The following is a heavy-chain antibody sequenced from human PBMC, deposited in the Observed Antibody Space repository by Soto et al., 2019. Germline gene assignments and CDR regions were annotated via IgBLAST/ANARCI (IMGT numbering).Heavy chain of an antibody. V-gene: IGHV1-69*12. D-gene: IGHD3-16*01. J-gene: IGHJ3*02. CDR1: GGTFSSYA. Sequence: QVQLVQSGAEVKKPGSSVKVSCKASGGTFSSYAISWVRQAPRQGPEWMGGIIPIFGTANYAQKFQGRVTISADEATSTAYMELSSLRSEDTAVYYCARGYYDRYTHDAFDIWGQGTMVTVSS. CDR2: IIPIFGTA. CDR3: ARGYYDRYTHDAFDI.